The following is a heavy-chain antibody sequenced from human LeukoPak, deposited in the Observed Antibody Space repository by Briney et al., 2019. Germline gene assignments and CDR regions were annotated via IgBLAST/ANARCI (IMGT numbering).Heavy chain of an antibody. CDR2: INPSGGST. D-gene: IGHD1/OR15-1a*01. V-gene: IGHV1-46*01. Sequence: ASVKVSCKASGGTFSSYAISWVRQAPGQGLEWMGIINPSGGSTSYAQKFQGRVTMTRDTSTSTVYMELSSLRSEDTAVYYCARGIRQIREHHFDYWGQGTLVTVSS. CDR1: GGTFSSYA. J-gene: IGHJ4*02. CDR3: ARGIRQIREHHFDY.